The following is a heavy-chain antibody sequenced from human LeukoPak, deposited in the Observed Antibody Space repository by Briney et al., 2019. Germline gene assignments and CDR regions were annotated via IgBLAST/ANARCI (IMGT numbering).Heavy chain of an antibody. Sequence: SETLSLTCTVSGGSISSSSYYWGWIRQPPGKGLEWIGEINHSGSTNYNPSLKSRVTISVDTSKNQFSLKLSSVTAADTAVYYCARHGLGEYYWGQGTLVTVSS. CDR2: INHSGST. V-gene: IGHV4-39*01. CDR1: GGSISSSSYY. J-gene: IGHJ4*02. D-gene: IGHD3-10*01. CDR3: ARHGLGEYY.